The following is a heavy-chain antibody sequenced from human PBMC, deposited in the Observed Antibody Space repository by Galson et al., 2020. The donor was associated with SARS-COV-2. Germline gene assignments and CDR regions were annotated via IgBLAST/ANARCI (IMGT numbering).Heavy chain of an antibody. V-gene: IGHV2-5*01. D-gene: IGHD3-3*01. CDR1: GFSLSTSGVG. Sequence: SGPTLVKPTQTLTLTCTFSGFSLSTSGVGVGWIRQPPGKALEWLALIYWNDDKRYSPSLKSRLTITKDTSKNQVVLTMTNMDPVDTATYYCAHSRKEGITIFGVVIINPQVDYGGQGTLVTVSS. CDR2: IYWNDDK. CDR3: AHSRKEGITIFGVVIINPQVDY. J-gene: IGHJ4*02.